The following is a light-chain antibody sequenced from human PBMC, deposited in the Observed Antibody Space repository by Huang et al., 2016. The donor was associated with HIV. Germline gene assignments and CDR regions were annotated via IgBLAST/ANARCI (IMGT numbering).Light chain of an antibody. CDR2: DAS. J-gene: IGKJ4*01. CDR3: QQRSNWPPTLT. Sequence: EIVLTQSPVTLSVSPGVRATLFCRASQSVNNYLAWYQQKPGQAPRLLIYDASSRAAGIPARFSGSGSGTDFTLTISSLQPEDSAVYYCQQRSNWPPTLTFGGGTKVEIK. V-gene: IGKV3-11*01. CDR1: QSVNNY.